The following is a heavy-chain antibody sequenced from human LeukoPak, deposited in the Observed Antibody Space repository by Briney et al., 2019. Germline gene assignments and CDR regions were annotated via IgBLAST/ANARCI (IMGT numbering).Heavy chain of an antibody. CDR2: IYNGVNT. Sequence: SETLSLTCTVSGASVSSASYWTWIRQPPGKGVEWIAHIYNGVNTNYNPSLKSRVTISVDTSKNQFSLRLNSVTAADTAVYYCASLSGFYLDWGQGTLVTVSS. J-gene: IGHJ4*02. V-gene: IGHV4-61*01. CDR1: GASVSSASY. D-gene: IGHD3-22*01. CDR3: ASLSGFYLD.